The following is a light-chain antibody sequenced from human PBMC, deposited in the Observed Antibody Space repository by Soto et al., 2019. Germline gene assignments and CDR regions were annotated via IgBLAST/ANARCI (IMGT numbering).Light chain of an antibody. CDR3: QTWGTGTRGV. J-gene: IGLJ3*02. CDR1: SGHSSYA. Sequence: QLVLTQSPSASASPGASVKLTCTLSSGHSSYAIAWHQQQPEKGPRYLMKLNSDGSHSEGDGIPDRFSGSSSGAERYLTISSLQSEDEADYYCQTWGTGTRGVFGGGTKVTVL. V-gene: IGLV4-69*01. CDR2: LNSDGSH.